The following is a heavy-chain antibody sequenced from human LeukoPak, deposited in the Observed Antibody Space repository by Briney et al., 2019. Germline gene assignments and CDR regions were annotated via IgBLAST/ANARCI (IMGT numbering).Heavy chain of an antibody. CDR3: ARFTPQGYGWGGYNRFDP. D-gene: IGHD3-16*01. V-gene: IGHV4-61*01. J-gene: IGHJ5*02. CDR1: GGSISSSNW. Sequence: SETLSLTCAVSGGSISSSNWWSWIRQPPGKGLEWIGYIYYSGSTNYNPSLKSRVTISVDTSKNQFSLNLTSVTAADTAVYYCARFTPQGYGWGGYNRFDPWGQGTLVTVSS. CDR2: IYYSGST.